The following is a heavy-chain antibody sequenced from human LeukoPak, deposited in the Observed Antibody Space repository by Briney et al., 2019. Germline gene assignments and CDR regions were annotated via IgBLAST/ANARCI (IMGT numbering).Heavy chain of an antibody. CDR2: ISPSGNK. CDR3: AKEGLDGSPLEFYFDS. J-gene: IGHJ4*02. Sequence: PGGSLRLSCAASGFAFRNYAMSWVRQAPGKGLEWVSAISPSGNKYYPDSLKGRFRISRDNSKNTLYLQMNTLRAEDTAKYYCAKEGLDGSPLEFYFDSWGQGTLVTVSS. D-gene: IGHD1-1*01. V-gene: IGHV3-23*01. CDR1: GFAFRNYA.